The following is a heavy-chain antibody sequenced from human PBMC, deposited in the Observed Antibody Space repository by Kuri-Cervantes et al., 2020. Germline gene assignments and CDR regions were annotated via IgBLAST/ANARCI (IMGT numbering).Heavy chain of an antibody. CDR2: IVNTGST. Sequence: SETLSLTCSISSGSISTYYWSWIRQPPGKGLEWIGDIVNTGSTNYRPSLKSRVIMSVDTSKNQFSLRLSSVTAADTAVYYCARLVYSSSSFFDPWGQGTLVTVSS. D-gene: IGHD6-6*01. J-gene: IGHJ5*02. CDR1: SGSISTYY. CDR3: ARLVYSSSSFFDP. V-gene: IGHV4-59*01.